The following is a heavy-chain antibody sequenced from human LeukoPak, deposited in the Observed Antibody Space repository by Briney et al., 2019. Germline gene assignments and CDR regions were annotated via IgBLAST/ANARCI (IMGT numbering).Heavy chain of an antibody. J-gene: IGHJ4*02. CDR2: ISSSSSTK. D-gene: IGHD3-10*01. Sequence: PGRSLRLSCAASGFTFSRYSMNWVRQAPGKGLEWVSYISSSSSTKYYADSVKGRFTISRDNAKSSLYLQMNSLRDEDTAVYFCARDPGHSSVGEPKHNDYWGQGTLVTVSS. CDR3: ARDPGHSSVGEPKHNDY. V-gene: IGHV3-48*02. CDR1: GFTFSRYS.